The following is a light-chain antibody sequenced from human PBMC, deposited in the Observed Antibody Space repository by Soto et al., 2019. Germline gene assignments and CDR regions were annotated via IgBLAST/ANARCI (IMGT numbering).Light chain of an antibody. Sequence: QSVLTQPPSASGTPGQRVTISCSGSSSNIGSNAVNWYQQLPGTAPKLLIYSTNQRPSGVPDRFSGSKSGTSASLAISGLLSDDEADYYCAAWDDSLNGPVFGGGTKLTVL. J-gene: IGLJ2*01. CDR2: STN. CDR1: SSNIGSNA. CDR3: AAWDDSLNGPV. V-gene: IGLV1-44*01.